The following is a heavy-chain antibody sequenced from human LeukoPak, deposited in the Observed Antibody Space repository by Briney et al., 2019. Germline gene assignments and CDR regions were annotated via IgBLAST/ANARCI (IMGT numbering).Heavy chain of an antibody. CDR3: ARVIYSGWEGELSD. Sequence: GGSLRLSCAASGFTFSRYWMHWVRQAPGKGLVWVSRINSDGSTTSYADSVMGRFTISRDNAKNTLYLQMNSLRAEDTAVYYCARVIYSGWEGELSDWGQGTLVTVSS. D-gene: IGHD6-19*01. CDR2: INSDGSTT. J-gene: IGHJ4*02. V-gene: IGHV3-74*01. CDR1: GFTFSRYW.